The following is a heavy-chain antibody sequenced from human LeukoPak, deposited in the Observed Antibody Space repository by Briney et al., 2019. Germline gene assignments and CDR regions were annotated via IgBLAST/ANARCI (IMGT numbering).Heavy chain of an antibody. CDR3: ARDSNFYYDSSGYSGPQLSILY. Sequence: ASVKVSCKASGYTFTGYYMHWVRQAPGQGLEWMGWINPNSGGTNYAQKFQGRVTMTRDTSTSTVYMELSSLRSEDTAVYYCARDSNFYYDSSGYSGPQLSILYWGQGTLVTVSS. V-gene: IGHV1-2*02. J-gene: IGHJ4*02. D-gene: IGHD3-22*01. CDR2: INPNSGGT. CDR1: GYTFTGYY.